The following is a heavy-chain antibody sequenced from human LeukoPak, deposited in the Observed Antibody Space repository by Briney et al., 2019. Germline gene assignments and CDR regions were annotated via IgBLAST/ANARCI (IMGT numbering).Heavy chain of an antibody. J-gene: IGHJ4*02. Sequence: SETLSLTCTVSGGSISSGGYYWSWIRQPPGKGLEWIGYIYHSGSTYYNPSLKSRVTISVDRSKNQFSLKLSSVTAADTAVYYCARGLYYYDSSGYYAPIDYWGQGTLVTVSS. V-gene: IGHV4-30-2*01. CDR3: ARGLYYYDSSGYYAPIDY. CDR1: GGSISSGGYY. CDR2: IYHSGST. D-gene: IGHD3-22*01.